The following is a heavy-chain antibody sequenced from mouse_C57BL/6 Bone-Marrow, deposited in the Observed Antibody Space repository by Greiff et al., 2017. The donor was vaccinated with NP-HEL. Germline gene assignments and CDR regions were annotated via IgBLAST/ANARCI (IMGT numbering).Heavy chain of an antibody. Sequence: EVQVVESGGGLVQPKGSLKLSCAASGFSFNTYAMNWVRQAPGKGLEWVARIRSKSNNYATYYADSVKDRFTISRDDSESMLYLQMNNLKTEDTAMYYCVRHDTTVDYFDYWGQGTTLTVSS. CDR1: GFSFNTYA. D-gene: IGHD1-1*01. CDR3: VRHDTTVDYFDY. CDR2: IRSKSNNYAT. V-gene: IGHV10-1*01. J-gene: IGHJ2*01.